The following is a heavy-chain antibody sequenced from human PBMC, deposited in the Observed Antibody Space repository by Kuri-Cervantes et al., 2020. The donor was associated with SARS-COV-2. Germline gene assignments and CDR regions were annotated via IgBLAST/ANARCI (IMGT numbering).Heavy chain of an antibody. D-gene: IGHD2-15*01. J-gene: IGHJ4*02. Sequence: ASVKVSCKASGYTFTGYYMHWVRQAPGQGLEWMGWINPNSGGTNYAQKFQGWVTMTRDTSISTAYMELSSLRSEDTAVYYCAADESDCSGGSCYHDGAYWGQGTLVTVSS. CDR1: GYTFTGYY. CDR2: INPNSGGT. CDR3: AADESDCSGGSCYHDGAY. V-gene: IGHV1-2*04.